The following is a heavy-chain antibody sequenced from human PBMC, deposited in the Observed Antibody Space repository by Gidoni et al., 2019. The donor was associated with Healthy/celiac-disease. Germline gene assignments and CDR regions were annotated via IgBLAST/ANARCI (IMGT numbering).Heavy chain of an antibody. D-gene: IGHD3-22*01. CDR1: GFTFDDYA. V-gene: IGHV3-9*01. Sequence: EVQLVESGGGLVQPGRSLRLSCAASGFTFDDYAMHWVRQAPGKGMEWVSGISWNSGSIGYADSVKGRFTISRDNAKNSLYLQMNSLRAEDTALYYCAKSDHYDSSGYYSYWGQGTLVTVSS. CDR3: AKSDHYDSSGYYSY. J-gene: IGHJ4*02. CDR2: ISWNSGSI.